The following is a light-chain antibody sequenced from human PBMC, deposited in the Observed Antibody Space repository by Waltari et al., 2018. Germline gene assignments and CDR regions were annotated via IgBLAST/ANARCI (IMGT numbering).Light chain of an antibody. Sequence: DVQMTQSPSYLSASVGDRVTITCRASQTIYNYLNWYQQKPGKAPKVLVFGTSSLHSGVPSRFSGSGSGTDFTLTVDSLHPEDFATYYCQQSYITPWTFGQGTKVEIK. CDR3: QQSYITPWT. V-gene: IGKV1-39*01. CDR2: GTS. J-gene: IGKJ1*01. CDR1: QTIYNY.